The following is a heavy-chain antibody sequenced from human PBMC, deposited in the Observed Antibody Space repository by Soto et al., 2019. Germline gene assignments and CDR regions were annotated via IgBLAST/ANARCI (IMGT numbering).Heavy chain of an antibody. CDR2: MNPKSGGA. V-gene: IGHV1-2*02. D-gene: IGHD5-18*01. CDR3: TRQNIENSDGLYAAFDI. J-gene: IGHJ3*02. CDR1: GYTFTDYY. Sequence: ASVKVSCKTSGYTFTDYYTHWVRQAPGQGLEWMGWMNPKSGGAYFAQKFQGRVTLTRDTSIGTAYIEVNSLTSDDTAVYFCTRQNIENSDGLYAAFDISGQGTTVTVSS.